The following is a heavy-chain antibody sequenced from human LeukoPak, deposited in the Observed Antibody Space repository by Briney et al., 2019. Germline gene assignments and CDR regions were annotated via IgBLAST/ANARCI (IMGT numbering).Heavy chain of an antibody. CDR2: IKTDGSQI. J-gene: IGHJ4*02. D-gene: IGHD2-2*01. Sequence: GGSLRLSCVASGFTFSSYWMTWVRQAPGKGLEWVANIKTDGSQIYYVDSVKGRFTISRDNAKNSLYLQMNSLRAEDTAVYYCARETGYCSSTSCYARHYYFDYWGQGTLVTVSS. CDR1: GFTFSSYW. V-gene: IGHV3-7*01. CDR3: ARETGYCSSTSCYARHYYFDY.